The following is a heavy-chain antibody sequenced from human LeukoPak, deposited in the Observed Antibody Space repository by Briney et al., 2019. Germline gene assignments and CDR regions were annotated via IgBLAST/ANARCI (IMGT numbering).Heavy chain of an antibody. CDR2: IDPDSGGT. CDR1: GYTFTDYY. J-gene: IGHJ3*02. Sequence: ASVKVSCKASGYTFTDYYVHWVRQAPGQGLEWMGRIDPDSGGTHYPQKFQGRVTMTGDTSISTAYMELSRLRSDDTAVYYCAREYYDSSGRKHAFENWGQGTLVTVSS. CDR3: AREYYDSSGRKHAFEN. V-gene: IGHV1-2*02. D-gene: IGHD3-22*01.